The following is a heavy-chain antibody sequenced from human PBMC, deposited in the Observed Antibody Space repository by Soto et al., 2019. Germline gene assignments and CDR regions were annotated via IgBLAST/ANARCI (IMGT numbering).Heavy chain of an antibody. CDR3: ARGITGTVSYYYGMDV. V-gene: IGHV1-69*12. CDR1: GGTFSSYA. D-gene: IGHD1-20*01. Sequence: QVQLVQSGAEVKKPGSSVKVSCKASGGTFSSYAIRWVRHAPGQGLEWMGGIIPIFGTANYAQKFQGRVTITADESTSTAYMELSSLRSEDTAVYYCARGITGTVSYYYGMDVWGQGTTVTVSS. CDR2: IIPIFGTA. J-gene: IGHJ6*02.